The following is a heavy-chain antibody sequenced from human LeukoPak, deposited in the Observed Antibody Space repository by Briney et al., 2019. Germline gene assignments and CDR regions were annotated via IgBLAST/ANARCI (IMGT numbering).Heavy chain of an antibody. D-gene: IGHD3-10*01. CDR3: AKGSIWFGELLT. V-gene: IGHV3-33*06. CDR2: IWYDGSNK. Sequence: PGRSLRLXCAASGFTFSSYGMHWVRQAPGKGLEWVAVIWYDGSNKYYADSVKGRFTISRDNSKNTLYLQMNSLRAEDTAVYYCAKGSIWFGELLTWGQGTLVTVSS. J-gene: IGHJ5*02. CDR1: GFTFSSYG.